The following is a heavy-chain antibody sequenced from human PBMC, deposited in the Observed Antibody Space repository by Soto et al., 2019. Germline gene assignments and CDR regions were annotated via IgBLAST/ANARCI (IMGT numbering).Heavy chain of an antibody. CDR2: IYPSGST. V-gene: IGHV4-30-2*01. J-gene: IGHJ4*02. CDR1: GGSISSGGYS. Sequence: QLQLQESGSGLVKPSQTLSLTCAVSGGSISSGGYSWSWIRQPPGKGLEWIGYIYPSGSTLYNPSLKSRVTISVDRSKHQLSLNLSSVTAADTAVYYCASPRSDYWGQGTLVTVSS. CDR3: ASPRSDY. D-gene: IGHD3-10*01.